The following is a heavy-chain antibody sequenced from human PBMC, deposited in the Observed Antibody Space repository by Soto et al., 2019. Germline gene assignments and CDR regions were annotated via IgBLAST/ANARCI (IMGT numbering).Heavy chain of an antibody. CDR3: AYRKGAARVTGNWFDP. J-gene: IGHJ5*02. V-gene: IGHV2-5*02. CDR1: GFSLNTDGVA. CDR2: FYWDDDK. Sequence: SGPTLVNPTETLTLTCTFSGFSLNTDGVAVGWIRQPPGKALEWLGLFYWDDDKRYSPSQESRLSITRDTSKSQVILTMTNMEPVDTGIYYCAYRKGAARVTGNWFDPSGQGTPVTVSS. D-gene: IGHD6-6*01.